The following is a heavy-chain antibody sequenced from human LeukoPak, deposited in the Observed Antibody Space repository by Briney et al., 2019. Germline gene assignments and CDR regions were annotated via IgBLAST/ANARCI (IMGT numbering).Heavy chain of an antibody. J-gene: IGHJ3*02. Sequence: GASVKVSCKASGYTFTSYYMHWVRQAPGQGLEWMGIINPSGDSTSYAQKFQGRVTMTRDTSTSTVYMELSSLRSEDTAVYYCARERTGGTMILSGPDAFDIWGQGTMVTVSS. CDR2: INPSGDST. V-gene: IGHV1-46*01. CDR3: ARERTGGTMILSGPDAFDI. D-gene: IGHD3-22*01. CDR1: GYTFTSYY.